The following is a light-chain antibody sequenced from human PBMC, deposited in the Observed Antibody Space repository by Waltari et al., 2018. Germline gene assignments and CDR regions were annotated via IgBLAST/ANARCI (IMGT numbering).Light chain of an antibody. CDR3: QQYITNLGT. V-gene: IGKV4-1*01. Sequence: DIVMTQSPDSLAVSLGERATINCKSSRSVLYSGNNKNHLAWYQQKPGQPPKLVIYWASTRESGVPARFSGSGSGTDFTLTISSMQAEDVAVYYCQQYITNLGTFGPGTRVDIK. J-gene: IGKJ3*01. CDR1: RSVLYSGNNKNH. CDR2: WAS.